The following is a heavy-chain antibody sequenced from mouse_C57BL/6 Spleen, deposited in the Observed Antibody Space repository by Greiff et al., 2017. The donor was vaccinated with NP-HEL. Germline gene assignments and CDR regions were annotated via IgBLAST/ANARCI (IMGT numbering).Heavy chain of an antibody. V-gene: IGHV1-50*01. CDR1: GYTFTSYW. D-gene: IGHD3-2*02. J-gene: IGHJ2*01. CDR3: ARWGSSGYVDY. CDR2: IDPSDSYT. Sequence: VQLQQSGAELVKPGASVKLSCKASGYTFTSYWMQWVKQRPGQGLEWIGEIDPSDSYTNYNQKFKGKATLTVDTSSSTAYMQLSSLTSEDSAVYYCARWGSSGYVDYWGQGTTLTVSS.